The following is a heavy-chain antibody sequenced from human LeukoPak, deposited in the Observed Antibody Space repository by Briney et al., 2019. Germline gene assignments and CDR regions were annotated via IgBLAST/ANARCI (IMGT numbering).Heavy chain of an antibody. J-gene: IGHJ4*02. CDR1: GFTFSSYS. CDR2: ISSSSSYI. CDR3: ARDKSAARGYYFDY. Sequence: GGSLRLSCAASGFTFSSYSRNWVRQAPGKGLEWVSSISSSSSYIYYTDSVKGRFTISRDNAKNSLYLQMNSLRAEDTAVYYCARDKSAARGYYFDYGGQGTLVTVSS. D-gene: IGHD6-6*01. V-gene: IGHV3-21*01.